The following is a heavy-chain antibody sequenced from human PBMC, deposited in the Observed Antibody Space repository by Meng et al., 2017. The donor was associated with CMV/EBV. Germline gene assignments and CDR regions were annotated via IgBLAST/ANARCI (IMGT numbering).Heavy chain of an antibody. CDR3: ARAPIPLGYFDL. V-gene: IGHV3-21*01. J-gene: IGHJ2*01. CDR1: GFTFSSYS. D-gene: IGHD2-21*01. Sequence: GGSLRLSCAASGFTFSSYSMNWVRQAPGKGLEWVSSISSSSSYIYYADSVKGRFTISRDNAKNSLYLQMNSLRAEDTAVYYCARAPIPLGYFDLWGRGTLVTVSS. CDR2: ISSSSSYI.